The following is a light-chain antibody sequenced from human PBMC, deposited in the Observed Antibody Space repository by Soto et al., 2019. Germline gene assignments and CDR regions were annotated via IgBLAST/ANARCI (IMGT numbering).Light chain of an antibody. Sequence: AIQMTQSPSSLYASIGDRVTITCRASQDIRKDLAWYQQKPGKAPQFLIYVASTLQSGVASRFSGSGSGTDFTLTISSLQPEDSAAYYCLQDYNYPFTFGQGTKLDIK. CDR3: LQDYNYPFT. J-gene: IGKJ2*01. CDR2: VAS. V-gene: IGKV1-6*01. CDR1: QDIRKD.